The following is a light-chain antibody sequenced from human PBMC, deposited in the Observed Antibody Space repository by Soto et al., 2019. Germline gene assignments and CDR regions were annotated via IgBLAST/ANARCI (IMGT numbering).Light chain of an antibody. J-gene: IGLJ1*01. CDR2: EVS. CDR3: SSYTSSSTPYV. Sequence: QSVLTQPASVSGSPGQSITISCTGTSSGVGGYNYVSWYQQHPGKAPKLMIYEVSNRPSGVSNRFSGSKSGNTASLTISGLQAGDEADYYCSSYTSSSTPYVFGTGTKVTVL. CDR1: SSGVGGYNY. V-gene: IGLV2-14*01.